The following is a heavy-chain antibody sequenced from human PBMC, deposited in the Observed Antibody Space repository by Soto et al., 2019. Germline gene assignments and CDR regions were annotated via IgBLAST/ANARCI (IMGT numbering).Heavy chain of an antibody. V-gene: IGHV3-66*01. CDR2: IYSGGNT. J-gene: IGHJ4*02. CDR1: GFTVSSNY. CDR3: ARGGSSGSMNFDY. D-gene: IGHD3-22*01. Sequence: VGSLRLSCAASGFTVSSNYMIWVRQAPGKGLEWVSVIYSGGNTYYADSVKGRFTISRDNSKNTLYLQMNSLRAEDTAVYYCARGGSSGSMNFDYWGQGTLVTVSS.